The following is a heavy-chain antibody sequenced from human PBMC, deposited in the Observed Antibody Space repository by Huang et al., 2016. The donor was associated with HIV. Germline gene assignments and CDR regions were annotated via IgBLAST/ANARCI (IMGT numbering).Heavy chain of an antibody. CDR2: IDYMGSR. CDR1: GDSIRSGGDY. CDR3: ARAPATHSVFFY. Sequence: QVQLQESGPGLVKPSQTLSLTCTVSGDSIRSGGDYWHWIRQSPAKCLEGVGYIDYMGSRADKPSLKSRVSISIDAFKNRVSRKVKSVTVADTAVYYCARAPATHSVFFYWGQGTLVTVSA. J-gene: IGHJ4*02. D-gene: IGHD3-3*01. V-gene: IGHV4-30-4*08.